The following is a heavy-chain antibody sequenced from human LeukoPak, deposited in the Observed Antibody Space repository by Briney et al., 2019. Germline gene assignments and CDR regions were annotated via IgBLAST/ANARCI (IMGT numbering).Heavy chain of an antibody. CDR3: ARDPYGSGDGYFDY. V-gene: IGHV3-33*08. CDR1: GFTFSNYA. Sequence: GRSLRLSCVASGFTFSNYAIHWVRQAPGKGLEWVAIIWYNGSKKYYAESVKGRFTISRDNSKNTLYLQMSSLRAEDTAVYYCARDPYGSGDGYFDYWGQGTLVTVSS. D-gene: IGHD3-10*01. CDR2: IWYNGSKK. J-gene: IGHJ4*02.